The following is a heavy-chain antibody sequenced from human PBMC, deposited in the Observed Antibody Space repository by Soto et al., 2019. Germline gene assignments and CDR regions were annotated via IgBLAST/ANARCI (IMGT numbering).Heavy chain of an antibody. CDR1: GYTFTSYA. Sequence: QVQLVQSGVEVKKPGASVKVSCKASGYTFTSYAVSWVRQAPGNGLEWMGWINAYNGNTDYAQKFQGRVTLTTDTSTSTADMELRSLRSDDSAVYYCARSTYGSGSRRNYYFGMDVWGQGTTVTVSS. D-gene: IGHD3-10*01. J-gene: IGHJ6*02. V-gene: IGHV1-18*01. CDR3: ARSTYGSGSRRNYYFGMDV. CDR2: INAYNGNT.